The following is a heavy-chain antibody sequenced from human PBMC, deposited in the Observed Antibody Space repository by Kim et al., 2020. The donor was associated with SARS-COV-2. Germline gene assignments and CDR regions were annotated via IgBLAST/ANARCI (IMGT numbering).Heavy chain of an antibody. CDR1: GGSFSGYY. Sequence: SETLSLTCAVYGGSFSGYYWSWIRQPPGKGLEWIGEINHSGSTNYNPSLKSRVTISVDTSKNQFSLKLSSVTAADTAVYYCAGGKGSGSYRVDYYYYYGMDVWGQGTTVTVSS. CDR3: AGGKGSGSYRVDYYYYYGMDV. J-gene: IGHJ6*02. CDR2: INHSGST. V-gene: IGHV4-34*01. D-gene: IGHD3-10*01.